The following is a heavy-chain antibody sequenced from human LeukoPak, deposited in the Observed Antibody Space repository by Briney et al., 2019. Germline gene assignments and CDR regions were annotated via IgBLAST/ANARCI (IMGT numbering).Heavy chain of an antibody. D-gene: IGHD6-6*01. Sequence: PEGSLRLSCAASGFTFSSYAMHWVRQAPGKGLEWVAVISYDGSNKYYADSVKGRFTISRDNSKNTLYLQMNSLRAEDTAVYYCASSPTIAALGDYWGQGTLVTVSS. J-gene: IGHJ4*02. V-gene: IGHV3-30-3*01. CDR2: ISYDGSNK. CDR3: ASSPTIAALGDY. CDR1: GFTFSSYA.